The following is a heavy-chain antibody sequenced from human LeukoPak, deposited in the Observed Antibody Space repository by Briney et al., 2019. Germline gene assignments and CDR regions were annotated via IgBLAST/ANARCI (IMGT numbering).Heavy chain of an antibody. Sequence: GGSLRLSCAASGFTFSSYAMSWVRQAPGKGPEWVSAISGSGGSTYYADSVKGRFTISRDNAKNSLYLQMNSLRAEDTAVYYCAREATVTPGWYFDLWGRGTLVTVSS. J-gene: IGHJ2*01. V-gene: IGHV3-23*01. CDR2: ISGSGGST. D-gene: IGHD4-17*01. CDR3: AREATVTPGWYFDL. CDR1: GFTFSSYA.